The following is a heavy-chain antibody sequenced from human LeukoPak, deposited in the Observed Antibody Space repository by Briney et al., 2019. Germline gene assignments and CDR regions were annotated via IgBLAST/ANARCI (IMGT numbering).Heavy chain of an antibody. Sequence: ASVKVSCKASGYTFSSYGISWVRQAPGQGPEWMGWISAYNGNTKYAQKLQGRVTMTTDTSTSTAYMELRSLRSDDTAVYYCGGGRYYDFWSGYSRDAFDIWGQGTMVTVSS. J-gene: IGHJ3*02. D-gene: IGHD3-3*01. CDR1: GYTFSSYG. V-gene: IGHV1-18*01. CDR3: GGGRYYDFWSGYSRDAFDI. CDR2: ISAYNGNT.